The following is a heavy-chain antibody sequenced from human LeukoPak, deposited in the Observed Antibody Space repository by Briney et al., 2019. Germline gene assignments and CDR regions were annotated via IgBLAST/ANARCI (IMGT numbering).Heavy chain of an antibody. J-gene: IGHJ4*02. Sequence: SETLSLTCAASGDSITSYYWTWIRQPPGKGLEWIGYIYYNERTSYNPSLKSRVTVSADTSKNQFSLKLTSVTAADTAVYYCARSHLRLGESSWGQGTLVTVSS. CDR3: ARSHLRLGESS. CDR1: GDSITSYY. CDR2: IYYNERT. V-gene: IGHV4-59*01. D-gene: IGHD3-16*02.